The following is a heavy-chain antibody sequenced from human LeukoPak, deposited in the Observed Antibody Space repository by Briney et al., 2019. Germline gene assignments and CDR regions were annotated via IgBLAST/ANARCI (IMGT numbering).Heavy chain of an antibody. Sequence: ASVKVSCKASGGTFSSYAISWVRQAPGQGLEWMGGIIPIFGTANYAQKFLGRVTITADESTSTAYMELSSLRSEDTAVYYCASNYDSSGYYYPYYFDYWGQGTLVTVSS. D-gene: IGHD3-22*01. CDR1: GGTFSSYA. CDR3: ASNYDSSGYYYPYYFDY. J-gene: IGHJ4*02. V-gene: IGHV1-69*13. CDR2: IIPIFGTA.